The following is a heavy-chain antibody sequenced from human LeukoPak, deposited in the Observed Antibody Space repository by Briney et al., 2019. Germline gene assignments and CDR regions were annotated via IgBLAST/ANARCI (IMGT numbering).Heavy chain of an antibody. CDR2: IYSGGST. CDR3: ARGKHYYGSGSSGAFDI. V-gene: IGHV3-66*01. Sequence: GGSLRLSCAASGFTVSSNYMSWVCQAPGKGLEWVSVIYSGGSTYYADSVKGRFTISRDNSKNTLYLQMGSLRAEDMAVYYCARGKHYYGSGSSGAFDIWGQGTMVTVSS. CDR1: GFTVSSNY. J-gene: IGHJ3*02. D-gene: IGHD3-10*01.